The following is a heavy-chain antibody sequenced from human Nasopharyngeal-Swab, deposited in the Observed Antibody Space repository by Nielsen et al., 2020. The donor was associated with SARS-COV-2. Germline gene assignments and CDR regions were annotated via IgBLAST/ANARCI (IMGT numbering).Heavy chain of an antibody. CDR3: AKDSGAAVADYFDY. Sequence: GESLKISCAASGFTFSSYAMGWVRQAPGKGLEWVSAISGSGGSTYYADSVKGRFTISRDNSKNTLYLQMNSLRAEDTAVYYCAKDSGAAVADYFDYWGQGTLVTVSS. D-gene: IGHD6-19*01. V-gene: IGHV3-23*01. CDR1: GFTFSSYA. CDR2: ISGSGGST. J-gene: IGHJ4*02.